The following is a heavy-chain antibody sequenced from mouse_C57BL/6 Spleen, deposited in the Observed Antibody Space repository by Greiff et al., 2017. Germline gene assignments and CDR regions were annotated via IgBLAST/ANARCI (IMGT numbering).Heavy chain of an antibody. J-gene: IGHJ4*01. CDR3: ARFYGYDDAMDY. Sequence: DVQLVESGGGLVKPGGSLKLSCAASGFTFSSYAMSWVRQTPEKRLEWVATISDGGSYTYYPDNVKGRFTISRDNAKNNLYLQMSHLKSEDTAMYYCARFYGYDDAMDYWGQGTSVTVSS. D-gene: IGHD2-2*01. CDR2: ISDGGSYT. CDR1: GFTFSSYA. V-gene: IGHV5-4*01.